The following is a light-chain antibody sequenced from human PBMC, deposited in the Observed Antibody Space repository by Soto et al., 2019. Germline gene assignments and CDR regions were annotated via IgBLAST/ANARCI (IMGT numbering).Light chain of an antibody. Sequence: QAVVTQPPSASGTPGQRVTISCSGSSSNIGSNYVYWYQQLPGTAPKLLIYRNNQRPSGVPDRFSGYNSGTSASLAISGLRSEDEADYYCAAWDDNLSSVVFGGGTKLTVL. V-gene: IGLV1-47*01. CDR2: RNN. CDR1: SSNIGSNY. J-gene: IGLJ2*01. CDR3: AAWDDNLSSVV.